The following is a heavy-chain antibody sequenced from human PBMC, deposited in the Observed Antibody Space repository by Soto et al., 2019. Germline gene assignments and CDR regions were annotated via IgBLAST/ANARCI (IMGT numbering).Heavy chain of an antibody. CDR2: IWYDGSNK. CDR3: ARDPLSGSYFYYGMDV. Sequence: PGGSLRLSCAASGFTFSSYGMHWVRQAPGKGLEWVAVIWYDGSNKYYADSVKGRFTISRDNSKNTLYLQMNSLRAEDTAVYYCARDPLSGSYFYYGMDVWGQGTTVTVSS. CDR1: GFTFSSYG. J-gene: IGHJ6*02. D-gene: IGHD1-26*01. V-gene: IGHV3-33*01.